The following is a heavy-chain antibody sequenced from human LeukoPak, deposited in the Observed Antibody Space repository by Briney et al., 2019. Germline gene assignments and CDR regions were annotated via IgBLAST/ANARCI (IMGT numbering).Heavy chain of an antibody. J-gene: IGHJ6*03. V-gene: IGHV4-34*01. CDR3: ARGRRIQLWSRPDYYMDV. Sequence: PSETLSLTCAVYGGSFSGYYWSWVGQPQGKGVGWIGEMNNSGRANYNPSLKRGVTISVDTSKTQFSLNLSSVTAADTAVYYCARGRRIQLWSRPDYYMDVWGKGTTVTVSS. CDR1: GGSFSGYY. D-gene: IGHD5-18*01. CDR2: MNNSGRA.